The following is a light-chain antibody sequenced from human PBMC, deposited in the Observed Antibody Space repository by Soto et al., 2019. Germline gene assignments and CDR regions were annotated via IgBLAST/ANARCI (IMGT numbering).Light chain of an antibody. CDR2: DAP. Sequence: EIVLTQSPATLSLSPGERATLSCRASQSVSSYLAWYQQKPGQAPRLLIYDAPKRATGIPARFSGSGFGTDYTLTISSLEPEDFAVYYCQQRSKWRTFGQGTKVDIK. CDR3: QQRSKWRT. J-gene: IGKJ1*01. V-gene: IGKV3-11*01. CDR1: QSVSSY.